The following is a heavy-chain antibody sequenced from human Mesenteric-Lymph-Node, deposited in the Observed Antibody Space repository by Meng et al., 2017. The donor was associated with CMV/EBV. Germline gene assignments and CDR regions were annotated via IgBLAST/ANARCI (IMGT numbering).Heavy chain of an antibody. V-gene: IGHV3-30*02. D-gene: IGHD5-18*01. CDR2: IRYDGSNK. CDR3: ARGGYSYGV. Sequence: GESLKISCAASGFTFSSYGMHWVRQAPGKGLEWVAFIRYDGSNKYYADSVKGRFTISRDNSKNTLYLQMNSLGSEDTAVYYCARGGYSYGVWGQGTLVTVSS. CDR1: GFTFSSYG. J-gene: IGHJ4*02.